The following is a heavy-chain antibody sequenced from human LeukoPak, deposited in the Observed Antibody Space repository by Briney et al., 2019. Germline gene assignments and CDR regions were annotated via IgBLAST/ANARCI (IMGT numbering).Heavy chain of an antibody. V-gene: IGHV5-51*01. Sequence: GGSLKISGKGSGYSFTSYWIGWGRQVPGKGLEWMGIIYPGDSDTRYSPSFQGQVTISADKSISTAYLQWSSLKASDTAMYYCARQFTGASNTDYWGQGTLVTVSS. J-gene: IGHJ4*02. D-gene: IGHD2-8*02. CDR3: ARQFTGASNTDY. CDR1: GYSFTSYW. CDR2: IYPGDSDT.